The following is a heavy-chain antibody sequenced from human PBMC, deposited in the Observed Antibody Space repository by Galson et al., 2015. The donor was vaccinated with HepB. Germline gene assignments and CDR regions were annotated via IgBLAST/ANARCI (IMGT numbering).Heavy chain of an antibody. V-gene: IGHV1-69*04. Sequence: SVKVSCKASGGTFSSYTISWVRQAPGQGLEWMGRIIPILGIANYAQKFQGRVTITADKSTSTAYMELSSLRSEDTAVYYCARDSKTLGVVVPAASWGFDDWGQGTLVTVSS. J-gene: IGHJ4*02. CDR1: GGTFSSYT. CDR2: IIPILGIA. D-gene: IGHD2-2*01. CDR3: ARDSKTLGVVVPAASWGFDD.